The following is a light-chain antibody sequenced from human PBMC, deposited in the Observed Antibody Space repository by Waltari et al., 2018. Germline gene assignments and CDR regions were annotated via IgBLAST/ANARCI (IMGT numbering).Light chain of an antibody. CDR1: NSDVGNYNL. V-gene: IGLV2-23*02. Sequence: QAALTQPASVSGSPGQSITISCTGSNSDVGNYNLVSWYQKHPGKAPKLIIYEVTNRPSGISDRFSGLKTGNTASLTISGLQAEDEADYYCCSYAGSWIWVFGGGTELTVL. CDR2: EVT. J-gene: IGLJ3*02. CDR3: CSYAGSWIWV.